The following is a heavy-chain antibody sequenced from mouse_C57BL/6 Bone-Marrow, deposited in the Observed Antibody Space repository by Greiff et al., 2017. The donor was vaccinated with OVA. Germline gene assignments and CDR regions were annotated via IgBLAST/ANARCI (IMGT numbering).Heavy chain of an antibody. D-gene: IGHD2-5*01. CDR2: INPSSGYT. J-gene: IGHJ4*01. Sequence: QVQLQQSGAELARPGASVKMSCKASGYTFTSYTMHWVKQRPGQGLEWIGYINPSSGYTKYNQKFKDKATLTADKSSSTAYMQLSSLTSEDAAVYYCARLDYTNLYYAMDYWGQGTSVTVSS. CDR1: GYTFTSYT. CDR3: ARLDYTNLYYAMDY. V-gene: IGHV1-4*01.